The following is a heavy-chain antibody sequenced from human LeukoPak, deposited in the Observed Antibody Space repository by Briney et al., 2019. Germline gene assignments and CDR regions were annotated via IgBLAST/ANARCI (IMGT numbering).Heavy chain of an antibody. V-gene: IGHV1-8*02. D-gene: IGHD2-15*01. CDR3: ARGGGKYLYSGGGHLSPVDY. CDR2: MNPNSGNT. CDR1: GYTFTGYY. J-gene: IGHJ4*02. Sequence: ASVKVSCKASGYTFTGYYMHWVRQATGQGLEWMGWMNPNSGNTGYAQKFQGRVTMTRNTSISTAYMELSSLRSEDTAVYYCARGGGKYLYSGGGHLSPVDYWGQGTLVTVSS.